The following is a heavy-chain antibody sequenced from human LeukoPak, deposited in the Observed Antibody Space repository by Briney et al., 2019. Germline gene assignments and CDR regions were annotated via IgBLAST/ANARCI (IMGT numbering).Heavy chain of an antibody. D-gene: IGHD3-22*01. Sequence: ASVKVSCKTSGYTFIDYYIHWVRQAPGQGLEWMGWFSPNSGGTNYAQKFQGRVTTTRDTSISTVYMELNRLRSDDTAVYYCAREGSYYNSSGSYWLNALDIWGQGTIVTVSS. CDR2: FSPNSGGT. CDR3: AREGSYYNSSGSYWLNALDI. V-gene: IGHV1-2*02. J-gene: IGHJ3*02. CDR1: GYTFIDYY.